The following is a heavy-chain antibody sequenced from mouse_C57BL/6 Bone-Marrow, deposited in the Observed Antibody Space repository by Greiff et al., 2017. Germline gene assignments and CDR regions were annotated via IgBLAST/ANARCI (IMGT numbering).Heavy chain of an antibody. Sequence: EVNLVESGGGLVQPGGSLKLSCAASGFTFSDYYMYWVRQTPEKRLEWVAYISNGGGSTYYPDTVKGRFTISRDNAKNTLYLQMSRLKSEDTAMYYCARQDYYGSSYWFAYWGQGTLVTVSA. CDR2: ISNGGGST. CDR1: GFTFSDYY. CDR3: ARQDYYGSSYWFAY. D-gene: IGHD1-1*01. J-gene: IGHJ3*01. V-gene: IGHV5-12*01.